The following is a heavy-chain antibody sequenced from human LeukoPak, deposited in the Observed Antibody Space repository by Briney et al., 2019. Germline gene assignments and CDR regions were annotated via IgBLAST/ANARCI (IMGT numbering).Heavy chain of an antibody. CDR2: ISSSSSYI. Sequence: GSLRLSCAASGFTFDDYAMNWVRQAPGKGLEWVSSISSSSSYIYYADSVKGRFTISRDNAKNSLYLQMNSLRAEDTAVYYCAREARRKDIVVVPAAPKGYYYYYMDVWGKGTTVTVSS. V-gene: IGHV3-21*01. J-gene: IGHJ6*03. CDR1: GFTFDDYA. CDR3: AREARRKDIVVVPAAPKGYYYYYMDV. D-gene: IGHD2-2*01.